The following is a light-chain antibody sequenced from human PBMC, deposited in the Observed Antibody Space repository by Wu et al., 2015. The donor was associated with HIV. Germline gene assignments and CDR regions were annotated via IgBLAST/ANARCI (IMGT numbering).Light chain of an antibody. CDR1: QGIATAY. CDR3: QQFSYSPGS. CDR2: GAS. J-gene: IGKJ3*01. Sequence: EIVLTQSPGTLSLSPGDRATLSCTTSQGIATAYVAWYQQKPGQAPRLLIYGASNRATGIPDRFSGSGSGTDFTLTITGLEPEDFAVYYCQQFSYSPGSFGPGTKVDIK. V-gene: IGKV3-20*01.